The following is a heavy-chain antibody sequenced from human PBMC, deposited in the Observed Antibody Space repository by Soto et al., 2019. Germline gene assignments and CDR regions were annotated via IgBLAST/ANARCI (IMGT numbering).Heavy chain of an antibody. D-gene: IGHD3-22*01. V-gene: IGHV1-2*02. J-gene: IGHJ3*02. CDR3: ATVDSCGYYGNALDI. Sequence: GASVKVSCKASGYSFTDYYIHWVRQAPGQGLEWMGWVNPNTGGTNYAQRFHGRVTMTRDTSITTAYMELSSLRSDDTALFYCATVDSCGYYGNALDIWGQGTMVTVSS. CDR1: GYSFTDYY. CDR2: VNPNTGGT.